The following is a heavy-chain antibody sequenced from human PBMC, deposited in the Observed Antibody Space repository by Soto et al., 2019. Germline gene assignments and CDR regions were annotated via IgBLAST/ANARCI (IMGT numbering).Heavy chain of an antibody. J-gene: IGHJ4*02. Sequence: GGSRRLSCAASGFTFSRYAMHWVRQAPGKGLEWVAVISYDGSNKYYADSVKGRFTISRDNSKNTLYLQMNSLRAEDTAVYYCARGGLRSITIFGVVDYWGQATLVTVSS. V-gene: IGHV3-30-3*01. D-gene: IGHD3-3*01. CDR2: ISYDGSNK. CDR1: GFTFSRYA. CDR3: ARGGLRSITIFGVVDY.